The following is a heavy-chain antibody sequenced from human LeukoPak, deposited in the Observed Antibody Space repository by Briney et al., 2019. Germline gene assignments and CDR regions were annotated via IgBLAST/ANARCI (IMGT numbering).Heavy chain of an antibody. D-gene: IGHD6-19*01. V-gene: IGHV3-23*01. J-gene: IGHJ4*02. CDR2: ISGRGNSP. CDR1: GFTFSSYA. CDR3: AKDRRAVAGLLDC. Sequence: PGGSLRLSCAASGFTFSSYAMSWVRQAPGKGLEWVSAISGRGNSPDYADSVKGRFTISRDNSNNTLYLQLKSLRAEDTGVYYCAKDRRAVAGLLDCWGQGTLVTVSS.